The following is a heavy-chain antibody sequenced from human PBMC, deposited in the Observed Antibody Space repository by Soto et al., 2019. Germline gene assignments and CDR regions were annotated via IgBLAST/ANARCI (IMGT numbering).Heavy chain of an antibody. J-gene: IGHJ4*01. V-gene: IGHV3-64*01. Sequence: GGSLRLSCVASGFSFSNYAMHWVRQAPGKGLEYVSAISNNGVSTYYANSVKGRFIISRDNSKNTLYLQMGSLRAEDMAVYYSARGGPYQMVSDFDYWGHGTLVTVSS. CDR2: ISNNGVST. CDR1: GFSFSNYA. D-gene: IGHD2-2*01. CDR3: ARGGPYQMVSDFDY.